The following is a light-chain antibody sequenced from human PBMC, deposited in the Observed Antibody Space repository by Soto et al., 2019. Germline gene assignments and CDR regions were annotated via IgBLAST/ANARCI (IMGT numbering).Light chain of an antibody. CDR1: QSVSSS. V-gene: IGKV3-15*01. J-gene: IGKJ1*01. CDR2: GAS. CDR3: QQSNNWWT. Sequence: EIVMTQSPATLSVSPGERATLSCRASQSVSSSLAWYQQKPGQAPRLLIYGASTRATGIPARFSGSGSGTEFTLTISSLQSEDFAVYYCQQSNNWWTFGQGTKVEIK.